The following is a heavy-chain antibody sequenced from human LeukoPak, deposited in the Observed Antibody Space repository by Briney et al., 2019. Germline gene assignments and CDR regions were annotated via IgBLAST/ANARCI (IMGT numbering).Heavy chain of an antibody. Sequence: PGGSLRLSCAASGFTFSSYSMNWVRQAPGKGLEWVSSISSGSSYIYYADSVKCRFTISRDNAKNSLYLQMNSLRAEDTAVYYCARASDSSGYYSYFDHWGQGTLVTVSS. J-gene: IGHJ1*01. CDR1: GFTFSSYS. CDR3: ARASDSSGYYSYFDH. V-gene: IGHV3-21*01. D-gene: IGHD3-22*01. CDR2: ISSGSSYI.